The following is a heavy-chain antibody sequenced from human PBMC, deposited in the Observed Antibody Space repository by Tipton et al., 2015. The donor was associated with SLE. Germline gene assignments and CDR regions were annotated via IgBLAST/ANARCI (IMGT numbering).Heavy chain of an antibody. J-gene: IGHJ5*02. CDR3: ARDRVYSSGIDP. CDR1: GCSISSHY. Sequence: TLSLTCTVSGCSISSHYWSWIRQPPGKGLEWIGYIYYSGSTNNNPSLKNRVTISVDTSKNQFSLKLSSVTAADTAVYYCARDRVYSSGIDPWGQGTLVTVSS. V-gene: IGHV4-59*11. CDR2: IYYSGST. D-gene: IGHD6-25*01.